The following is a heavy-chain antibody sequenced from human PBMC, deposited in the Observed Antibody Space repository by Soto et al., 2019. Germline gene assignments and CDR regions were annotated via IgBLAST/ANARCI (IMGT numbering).Heavy chain of an antibody. CDR2: IYWDDDK. Sequence: QITLKESGPTLVKPTQTLTLTCTFSGFSLSTSGVGVGWIRQPPGKALEWLALIYWDDDKRDSPSLKSRLTIPTVTSKSQVVLTMTNMDPVDTATDYCAHATGSYYYYCGMDVWGQGTTVTVSS. J-gene: IGHJ6*02. V-gene: IGHV2-5*02. D-gene: IGHD2-15*01. CDR3: AHATGSYYYYCGMDV. CDR1: GFSLSTSGVG.